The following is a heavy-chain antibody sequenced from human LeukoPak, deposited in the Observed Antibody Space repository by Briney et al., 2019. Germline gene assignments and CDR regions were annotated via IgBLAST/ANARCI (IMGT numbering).Heavy chain of an antibody. V-gene: IGHV4-59*01. CDR1: DGSISSYY. CDR3: ARRSWSSSWVYFDY. J-gene: IGHJ4*02. D-gene: IGHD6-13*01. Sequence: SETLSLTCTVSDGSISSYYWNWIRQPPGKGLEWIGHIYYTGSSNYNPSLKSRVTISVDTSKNQFSLKLSSVTTADTAMYYCARRSWSSSWVYFDYWGQGTLVTVSS. CDR2: IYYTGSS.